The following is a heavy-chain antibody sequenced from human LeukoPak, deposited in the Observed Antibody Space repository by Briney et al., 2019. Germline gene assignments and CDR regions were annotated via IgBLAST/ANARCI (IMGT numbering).Heavy chain of an antibody. Sequence: PGGSLRLSCAASRFIFSDYYLSWVRQAPGKGLEWISYISTSGTTVVYANSVNGRFTISGDNARKSLYPQMNSLGVADTAVYYCARSKRGLIGTGDWYFDLWGRATLVTVSP. J-gene: IGHJ2*01. D-gene: IGHD1-14*01. V-gene: IGHV3-11*04. CDR1: RFIFSDYY. CDR3: ARSKRGLIGTGDWYFDL. CDR2: ISTSGTTV.